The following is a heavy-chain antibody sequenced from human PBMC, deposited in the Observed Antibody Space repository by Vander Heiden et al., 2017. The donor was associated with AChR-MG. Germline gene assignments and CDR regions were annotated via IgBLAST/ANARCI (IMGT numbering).Heavy chain of an antibody. CDR1: GFAFSSYA. CDR2: ISGSGVST. CDR3: AKEGGPDTAMVAFDY. J-gene: IGHJ4*02. Sequence: EVQLLESGGGLVQPGGSLRLSCAASGFAFSSYAMSWVRQAPGKGLEWVSSISGSGVSTYNAESVKGRFTISRDNSKNTLYLQMNSLRAEDTTTYYCAKEGGPDTAMVAFDYWGQGALVTVSS. V-gene: IGHV3-23*01. D-gene: IGHD5-18*01.